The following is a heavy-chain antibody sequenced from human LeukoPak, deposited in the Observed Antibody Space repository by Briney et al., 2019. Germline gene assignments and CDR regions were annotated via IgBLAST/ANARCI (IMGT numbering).Heavy chain of an antibody. CDR2: IRYDGSNK. CDR1: GFTFSSYG. CDR3: AKDEGLAPAGTGGYDY. V-gene: IGHV3-30*02. D-gene: IGHD6-13*01. J-gene: IGHJ4*02. Sequence: GGSLRLSCAASGFTFSSYGMHWVRQAPGKGLEWVAFIRYDGSNKYYADSVKGRFTISRDNSKNTLYLQMNSLRAEDTAVYYCAKDEGLAPAGTGGYDYWGQGTLVTVSS.